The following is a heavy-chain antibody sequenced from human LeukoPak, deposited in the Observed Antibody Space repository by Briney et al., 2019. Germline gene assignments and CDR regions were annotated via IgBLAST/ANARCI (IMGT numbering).Heavy chain of an antibody. Sequence: PGGSLRLSCAASGFTFSSYSMNWVRQAPGKGPEWVAFIRYDGSDKYYADSVKGRFTISRDNSKNTVYLQMNSLRAEDTALYYCAKDIGAAAGMGMDVWGQGTTVTVSS. V-gene: IGHV3-30*02. CDR2: IRYDGSDK. CDR1: GFTFSSYS. CDR3: AKDIGAAAGMGMDV. D-gene: IGHD6-13*01. J-gene: IGHJ6*02.